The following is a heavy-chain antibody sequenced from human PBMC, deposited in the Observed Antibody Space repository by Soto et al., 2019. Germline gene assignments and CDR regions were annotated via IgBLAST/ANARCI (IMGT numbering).Heavy chain of an antibody. V-gene: IGHV3-43*01. D-gene: IGHD3-16*01. Sequence: DVQLVESGGIVVQPGGSLRLSCVVSGFTFDAYIMHWVRQAPEKGLEWVSLITWDGRRTYYADSVKGRFTISRDNSKNTLFMQMSNLRSEDTALYHCVEHMGGRHTSRYGRDVWGQGTAVTASS. CDR2: ITWDGRRT. CDR3: VEHMGGRHTSRYGRDV. J-gene: IGHJ6*02. CDR1: GFTFDAYI.